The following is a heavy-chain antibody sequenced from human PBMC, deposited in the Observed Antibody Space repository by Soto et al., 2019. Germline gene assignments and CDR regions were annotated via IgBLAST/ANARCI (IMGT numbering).Heavy chain of an antibody. CDR2: INHSGST. CDR3: ARGECSSNYCFTRWALDI. D-gene: IGHD2-2*01. CDR1: GGSFSGYY. V-gene: IGHV4-34*01. Sequence: QVQLQQLGAGLLKPSETLSLTSAVYGGSFSGYYWTWIRQTPGKGLEWIGEINHSGSTNYKPSLKSRVSISADTSKKQFSLNLASVTAADTAVYYCARGECSSNYCFTRWALDIWGHGTVVTVSS. J-gene: IGHJ3*02.